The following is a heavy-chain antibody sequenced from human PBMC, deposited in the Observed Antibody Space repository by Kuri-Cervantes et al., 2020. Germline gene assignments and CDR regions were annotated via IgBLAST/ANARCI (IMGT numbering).Heavy chain of an antibody. D-gene: IGHD1-26*01. V-gene: IGHV1-69*13. CDR3: ARDYGGRYGG. CDR2: IIPIFGAE. CDR1: GGTFSSYA. J-gene: IGHJ4*02. Sequence: SVKVSCKASGGTFSSYAISWVRQAPGQGLEWMGGIIPIFGAENYAQKFQGRVTITADESTSTAYMELSSLRSEETAVYYCARDYGGRYGGWGQGTLVTVSS.